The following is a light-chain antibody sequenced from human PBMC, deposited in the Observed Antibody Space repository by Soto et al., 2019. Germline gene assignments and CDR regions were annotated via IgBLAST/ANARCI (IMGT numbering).Light chain of an antibody. CDR1: QSISSW. Sequence: DIQMTPSPSTLSASVGDRVTITCRASQSISSWLAWYQQKPGKAPKFLIYKASNLESGVPSRFSGSGSGTEFTLTISSLQPDDFATYYCQQHDSYWTFGQGTKVDIK. V-gene: IGKV1-5*03. CDR3: QQHDSYWT. J-gene: IGKJ1*01. CDR2: KAS.